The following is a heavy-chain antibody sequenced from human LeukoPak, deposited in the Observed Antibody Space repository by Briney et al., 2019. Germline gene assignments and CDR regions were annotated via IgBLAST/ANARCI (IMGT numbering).Heavy chain of an antibody. CDR3: VEDKWLRVYSYGPFDH. Sequence: GGSLRLSCSASGFTFSSYAMHWVRQAPGKALEYISTVSSHGINTYYADSVKGRFTISRNNSKNTLYLQLNSLRPEDTAVYYCVEDKWLRVYSYGPFDHWGQGTLVTVSS. D-gene: IGHD5-18*01. CDR1: GFTFSSYA. CDR2: VSSHGINT. J-gene: IGHJ4*02. V-gene: IGHV3-64D*06.